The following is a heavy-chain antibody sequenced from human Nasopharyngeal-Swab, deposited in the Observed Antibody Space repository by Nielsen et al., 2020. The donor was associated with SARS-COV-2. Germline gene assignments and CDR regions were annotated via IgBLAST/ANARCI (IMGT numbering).Heavy chain of an antibody. CDR2: IYHGDSDT. Sequence: KVSCKGSGYSFTSYWNGWVRQMPGKGLEWMGIIYHGDSDTRYSTSFQGQVPISADKSISTAYLQWSSLKASDTAMYYCARGLRLGELSLDYWGHGTLVTVSS. J-gene: IGHJ4*01. CDR3: ARGLRLGELSLDY. CDR1: GYSFTSYW. D-gene: IGHD3-16*02. V-gene: IGHV5-51*01.